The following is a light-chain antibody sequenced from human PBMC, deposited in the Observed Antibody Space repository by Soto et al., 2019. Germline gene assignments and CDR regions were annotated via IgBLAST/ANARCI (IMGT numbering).Light chain of an antibody. V-gene: IGKV1-8*01. CDR2: SAS. CDR3: PQYYSYPWT. Sequence: AIRMTQSPSSFSASTGDRVTITCRASQGISSYLAWYQQKPGKAPKLLIYSASTLQSGVPSRFSGSGSGTDFTLTISCLKSAEFATYDCPQYYSYPWTFGQGTKVEIK. J-gene: IGKJ1*01. CDR1: QGISSY.